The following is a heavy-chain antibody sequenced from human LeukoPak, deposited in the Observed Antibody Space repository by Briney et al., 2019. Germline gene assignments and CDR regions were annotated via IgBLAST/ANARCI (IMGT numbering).Heavy chain of an antibody. V-gene: IGHV4-4*07. J-gene: IGHJ4*02. CDR3: PRQPTSHPFDL. D-gene: IGHD2-2*01. CDR2: MYSSGTT. CDR1: GGSITGYY. Sequence: PSGTLSLTCTVAGGSITGYYWSWLRQPAGKGLEWIGRMYSSGTTLYNPSLKSRLTMSVDTSKNQFSLQLTSVTAADSAVYYCPRQPTSHPFDLWGQGTLVTVSS.